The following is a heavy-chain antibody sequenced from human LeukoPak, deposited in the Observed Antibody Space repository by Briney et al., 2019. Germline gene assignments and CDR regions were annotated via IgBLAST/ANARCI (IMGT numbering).Heavy chain of an antibody. J-gene: IGHJ6*02. V-gene: IGHV1-18*01. CDR1: GYTFTIYG. Sequence: GASVKVSCKASGYTFTIYGISWVRQAPGQGLEWMGWISAYNGNTNYAQKLQGRVTMTTDTSTSTAYMELRSLRSDDTAVFYCARVRLNQGYCSGGSCQDAGYYYYGMDVWGQGTTVTVSS. CDR2: ISAYNGNT. CDR3: ARVRLNQGYCSGGSCQDAGYYYYGMDV. D-gene: IGHD2-15*01.